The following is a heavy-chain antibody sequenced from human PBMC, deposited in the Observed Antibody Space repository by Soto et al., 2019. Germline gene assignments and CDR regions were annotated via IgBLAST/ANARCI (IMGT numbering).Heavy chain of an antibody. CDR1: GFTFSSYG. Sequence: QVQLVESGGGVVQPGRSLRLSCAASGFTFSSYGMHWVRQAPGKGLEWVAVIWYDGSNKYYADSVKGRFTISRDNSKNTLYLQMNSLRAEDTAVYYCARGPLVVRVVISDSSDIWGQGTMVTVSS. V-gene: IGHV3-33*01. CDR3: ARGPLVVRVVISDSSDI. D-gene: IGHD3-10*01. J-gene: IGHJ3*02. CDR2: IWYDGSNK.